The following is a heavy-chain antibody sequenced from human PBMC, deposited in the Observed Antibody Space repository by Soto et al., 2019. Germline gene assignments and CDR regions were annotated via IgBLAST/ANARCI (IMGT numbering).Heavy chain of an antibody. CDR2: IIPIFGTA. V-gene: IGHV1-69*13. CDR1: GGTFSSYA. CDR3: ARVSCSSTSCYRYYYYGMDV. D-gene: IGHD2-2*01. Sequence: SVKVSCKASGGTFSSYAISWVRQAPGQGLEWMGGIIPIFGTANYAQKFQGRVTITADESTSTAYMELSSLRSEDTAVYYCARVSCSSTSCYRYYYYGMDVWGQGTTVTVSS. J-gene: IGHJ6*02.